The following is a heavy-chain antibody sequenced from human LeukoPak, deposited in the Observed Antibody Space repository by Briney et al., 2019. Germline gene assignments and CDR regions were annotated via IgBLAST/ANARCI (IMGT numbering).Heavy chain of an antibody. J-gene: IGHJ4*02. CDR1: GYSFTAFY. CDR2: IHPRRGDT. Sequence: GASVKVSCKTSGYSFTAFYMHWVRQAPGQGLEWMGWIHPRRGDTNYAQKFQGRVTMTRDTSISTAYLDLSSLRSDDTAVYYCARDGDYGTGSCYRGCIDSWGQGTPVTVSP. V-gene: IGHV1-2*02. D-gene: IGHD3-10*01. CDR3: ARDGDYGTGSCYRGCIDS.